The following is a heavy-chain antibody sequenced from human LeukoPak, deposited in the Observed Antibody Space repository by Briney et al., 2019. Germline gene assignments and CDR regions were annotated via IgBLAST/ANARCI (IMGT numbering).Heavy chain of an antibody. D-gene: IGHD6-13*01. CDR2: IYYGGST. V-gene: IGHV4-39*07. CDR3: ARDREAAGPDAFDI. Sequence: SETLSLTCTVSGGSISSSSYYWGWIRQPPGKGLEWIGSIYYGGSTYYNPSLKSRVTISVDKSKNQFSLKLSSVTAADTAVYYCARDREAAGPDAFDIWGQGTMVTVSS. CDR1: GGSISSSSYY. J-gene: IGHJ3*02.